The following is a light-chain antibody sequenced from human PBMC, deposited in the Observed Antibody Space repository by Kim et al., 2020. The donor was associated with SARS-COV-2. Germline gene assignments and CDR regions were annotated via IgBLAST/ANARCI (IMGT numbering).Light chain of an antibody. Sequence: NFMLTQPHSVSESPGKTVTISCTRSSGSIASNYVQWYQQRPGSSPTTVIYEDNQRPSGVPDRFSGSIDSSSNSASLTISGLKTEDEADYYCQSYDSSNQVVGGGTKLTV. V-gene: IGLV6-57*01. CDR3: QSYDSSNQV. CDR2: EDN. CDR1: SGSIASNY. J-gene: IGLJ3*02.